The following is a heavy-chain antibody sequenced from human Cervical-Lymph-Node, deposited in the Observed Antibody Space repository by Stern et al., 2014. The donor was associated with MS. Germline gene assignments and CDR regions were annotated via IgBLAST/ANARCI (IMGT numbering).Heavy chain of an antibody. Sequence: QVQLQESGPGLVRPSGTLSLTCAVSGDSISNDNWWSWVRQPPGKGLEWIWEVYHTGSANYDPSLKSRVTISVDKSKNQFSLRLTSMTAADTAVYYCARDQGFQLMNSWGQGTLVIVSS. CDR1: GDSISNDNW. V-gene: IGHV4-4*02. CDR3: ARDQGFQLMNS. J-gene: IGHJ4*02. CDR2: VYHTGSA. D-gene: IGHD2-2*01.